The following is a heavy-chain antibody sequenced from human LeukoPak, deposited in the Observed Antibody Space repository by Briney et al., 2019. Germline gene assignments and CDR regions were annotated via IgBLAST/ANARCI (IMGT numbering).Heavy chain of an antibody. J-gene: IGHJ4*02. CDR1: GGSFSNYF. V-gene: IGHV4-59*08. CDR2: VHNSGST. D-gene: IGHD3-10*01. CDR3: ARLGLYGSGSRKYYFDY. Sequence: PSETLSLTCTVSGGSFSNYFRGWIRQPPGRGLEWIGYVHNSGSTTYNPSLKSRGTIVLDTSRNQFSLRLSSVTAADTAVYYCARLGLYGSGSRKYYFDYWGQGTLVTVSS.